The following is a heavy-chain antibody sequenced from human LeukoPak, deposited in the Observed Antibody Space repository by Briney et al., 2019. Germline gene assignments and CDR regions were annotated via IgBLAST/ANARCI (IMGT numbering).Heavy chain of an antibody. J-gene: IGHJ4*02. CDR3: ARDKPFGDCADY. CDR1: GMTFSRYW. Sequence: GGSLRLSYAASGMTFSRYWMNWGRQAPGKGLEWVANIKEDGSVKNYVDSVRGRFTVSRDNAKNSLYLQMNSLRAEDTAVYYCARDKPFGDCADYWGQGTLVTVSS. D-gene: IGHD2-21*02. CDR2: IKEDGSVK. V-gene: IGHV3-7*01.